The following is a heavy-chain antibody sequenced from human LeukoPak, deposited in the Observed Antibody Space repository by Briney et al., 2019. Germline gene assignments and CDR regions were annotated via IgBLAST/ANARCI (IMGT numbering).Heavy chain of an antibody. CDR2: INPNSGGT. CDR3: ARDTYCSGGSCYPPFGY. D-gene: IGHD2-15*01. CDR1: GYTFTGYY. J-gene: IGHJ4*02. Sequence: GASVKVSCKASGYTFTGYYIHWVRQAPGQGLEWMGWINPNSGGTNYAQKFQGRVTMTRDTSISTAYMELSRLRSDDTAVYYCARDTYCSGGSCYPPFGYWGQGTLVTVSS. V-gene: IGHV1-2*02.